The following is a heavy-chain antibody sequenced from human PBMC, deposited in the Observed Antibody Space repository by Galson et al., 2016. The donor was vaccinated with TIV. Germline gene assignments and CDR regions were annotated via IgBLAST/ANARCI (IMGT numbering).Heavy chain of an antibody. J-gene: IGHJ4*02. V-gene: IGHV1-69*06. D-gene: IGHD3-22*01. Sequence: AVKVSCKAAGGIFSNDGINWVRQAPGQGLEWMGGTIPIFGTAIYAQKFQVRVTITPDRSTTTVYMELGSLRTEDTAVYYCARGALKYNYDSSGYFFDYGDQGTLVTVSS. CDR2: TIPIFGTA. CDR3: ARGALKYNYDSSGYFFDY. CDR1: GGIFSNDG.